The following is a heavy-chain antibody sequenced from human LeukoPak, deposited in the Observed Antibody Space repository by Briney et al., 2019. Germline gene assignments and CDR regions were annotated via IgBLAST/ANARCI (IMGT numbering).Heavy chain of an antibody. CDR3: ARLNDYGDYAEYFQH. D-gene: IGHD4-17*01. CDR1: GFTFSSYA. Sequence: GGSLRLSCAASGFTFSSYAMSWVRQAPGKGLEWVSAISGSGGSTYYADSVKGRFTISRDNSKNTLYLRMNSLRAEDTAVYYCARLNDYGDYAEYFQHWGQGTLVTVSS. CDR2: ISGSGGST. J-gene: IGHJ1*01. V-gene: IGHV3-23*01.